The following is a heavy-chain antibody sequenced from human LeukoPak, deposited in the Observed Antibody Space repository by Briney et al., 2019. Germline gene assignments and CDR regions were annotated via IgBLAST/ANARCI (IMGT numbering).Heavy chain of an antibody. CDR1: GFTFSSYA. V-gene: IGHV3-7*03. CDR2: IKQDGSEK. Sequence: GGSLRLSCAVSGFTFSSYAMHWVRQAPGKGLEWVANIKQDGSEKYYVDSVKGRFTISRDNAKNSLYLQMNSLRAEDTVVYYCARDRDWYSFDSWGQGTLVTVSS. D-gene: IGHD6-19*01. CDR3: ARDRDWYSFDS. J-gene: IGHJ4*02.